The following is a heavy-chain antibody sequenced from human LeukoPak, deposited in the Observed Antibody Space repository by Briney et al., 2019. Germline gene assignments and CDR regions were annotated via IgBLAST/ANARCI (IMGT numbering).Heavy chain of an antibody. Sequence: PGGSLRLSCAASGFTFSSYGMHWVRQAPGKGLEWVAVISYDGSNKYYADSVKGRFTISRDNSKNTLYLQMNSLRAEDTAVYYCAREVGYCSSTSCSTYFDYWGQGTLVTVSS. D-gene: IGHD2-2*01. V-gene: IGHV3-30*03. CDR1: GFTFSSYG. CDR3: AREVGYCSSTSCSTYFDY. J-gene: IGHJ4*02. CDR2: ISYDGSNK.